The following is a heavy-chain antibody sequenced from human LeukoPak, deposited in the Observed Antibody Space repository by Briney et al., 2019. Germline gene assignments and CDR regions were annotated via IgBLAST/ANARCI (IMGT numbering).Heavy chain of an antibody. J-gene: IGHJ3*02. CDR1: GFTFSDYY. CDR2: IKEDGSEK. D-gene: IGHD3-22*01. V-gene: IGHV3-7*01. CDR3: VRDGYSSSFVSYDAFGM. Sequence: PGGSLRLSCAASGFTFSDYYMSWIRQAPGKGLEWVATIKEDGSEKKYVDSVKGRFSISRDNANNSLYLQMNSLRAEDTAVYYCVRDGYSSSFVSYDAFGMWGQGTMLTVSS.